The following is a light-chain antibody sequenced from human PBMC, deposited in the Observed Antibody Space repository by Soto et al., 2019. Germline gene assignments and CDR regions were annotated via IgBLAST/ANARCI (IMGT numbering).Light chain of an antibody. CDR2: TNN. V-gene: IGLV1-44*01. CDR3: AAWDDSLNGVV. Sequence: QSVLTQPPSASGTPGQRVTISWSGSSSNIGSNTVHWYQQLPGTAPKLLMYTNNQRPSGVPDRFSGSKSGTSASLAISGLQSEDEADYYCAAWDDSLNGVVFGGGTKLTVL. J-gene: IGLJ2*01. CDR1: SSNIGSNT.